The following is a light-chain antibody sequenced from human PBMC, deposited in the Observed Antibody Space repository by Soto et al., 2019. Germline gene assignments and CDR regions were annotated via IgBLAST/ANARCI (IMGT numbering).Light chain of an antibody. V-gene: IGLV2-14*03. J-gene: IGLJ2*01. CDR2: DVS. CDR3: SSYTSSSTLVV. Sequence: QSVLTQPASVSGSPGQSITISCTGTSSDVGGYNYVSWYQQHPGKAPKLMLYDVSNRPSGVSNRFSGSKSGNTASLTISGLPAEAEADYYCSSYTSSSTLVVFGGGTKLTVL. CDR1: SSDVGGYNY.